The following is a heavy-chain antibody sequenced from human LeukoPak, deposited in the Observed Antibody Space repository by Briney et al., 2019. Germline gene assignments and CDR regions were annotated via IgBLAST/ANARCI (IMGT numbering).Heavy chain of an antibody. CDR2: FDPEDGET. D-gene: IGHD3-9*01. J-gene: IGHJ3*02. Sequence: ASVKVSCKVSGYTRTELSMHWVRQAPGKGLEWMGGFDPEDGETIYAQKFQGRVTMTEDTSTDTAYMELSSLRSEDTAVYYCATGSDVYYDILTGYRDAFDIWGQGTMVTVSS. V-gene: IGHV1-24*01. CDR3: ATGSDVYYDILTGYRDAFDI. CDR1: GYTRTELS.